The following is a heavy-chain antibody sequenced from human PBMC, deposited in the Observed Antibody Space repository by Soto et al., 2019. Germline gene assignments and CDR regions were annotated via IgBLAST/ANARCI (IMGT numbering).Heavy chain of an antibody. J-gene: IGHJ6*03. V-gene: IGHV1-18*01. CDR3: ARDRGVAPPVAGNTHYYYYMDV. CDR1: GYSFTNYG. D-gene: IGHD6-19*01. Sequence: QYQLVQSGAEVKKPGASVTVSCKASGYSFTNYGVTWVRQAPGQGLEWMGWISAFNGNTHYAQNLQGRVTMTTDASTSTAYMELRSLRSDDTAVYYCARDRGVAPPVAGNTHYYYYMDVWGKGTTVTVSS. CDR2: ISAFNGNT.